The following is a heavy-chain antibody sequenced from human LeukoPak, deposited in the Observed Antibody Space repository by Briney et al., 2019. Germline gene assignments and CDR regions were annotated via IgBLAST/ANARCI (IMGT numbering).Heavy chain of an antibody. CDR2: IKQDGSEK. CDR3: ARDRRYSSSWYYFDY. Sequence: GGSLRLSCAASGFTFSSYWMSWVRQAPGKGLEWVANIKQDGSEKYYVDSVKGRFTISRDNAKNSLYLQMYSLRAEDTAVYYCARDRRYSSSWYYFDYWGQGTLVTVSS. V-gene: IGHV3-7*01. J-gene: IGHJ4*02. D-gene: IGHD6-13*01. CDR1: GFTFSSYW.